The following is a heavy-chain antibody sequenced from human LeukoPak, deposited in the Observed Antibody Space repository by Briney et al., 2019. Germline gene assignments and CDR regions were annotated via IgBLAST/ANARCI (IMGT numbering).Heavy chain of an antibody. Sequence: PGGSLRLSCAASGFTFSSYAMSWVRQAPGKGLEWVSVIYSGGSTYYADSVKGRFTISRDNSKNTLYLQMNSLRAEDTAVYYCASELVRGVITSAAFDIWGQGTMVTVSS. D-gene: IGHD3-10*01. CDR3: ASELVRGVITSAAFDI. CDR2: IYSGGST. CDR1: GFTFSSYA. J-gene: IGHJ3*02. V-gene: IGHV3-66*01.